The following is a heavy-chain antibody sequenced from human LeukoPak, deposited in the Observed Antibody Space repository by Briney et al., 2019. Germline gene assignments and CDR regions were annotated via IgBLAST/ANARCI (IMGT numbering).Heavy chain of an antibody. CDR3: ARSGRQLASYYYYYYMDV. V-gene: IGHV3-66*02. Sequence: PGGSLRLSCAASGFTVSSNYMSWVRQAPGKGLEWVSVIYSGGSTYYADSVKGRFTISRDNSKNTLYLQMNSLRAEDTAVYYCARSGRQLASYYYYYYMDVWGKGTTVTASS. J-gene: IGHJ6*03. D-gene: IGHD6-13*01. CDR2: IYSGGST. CDR1: GFTVSSNY.